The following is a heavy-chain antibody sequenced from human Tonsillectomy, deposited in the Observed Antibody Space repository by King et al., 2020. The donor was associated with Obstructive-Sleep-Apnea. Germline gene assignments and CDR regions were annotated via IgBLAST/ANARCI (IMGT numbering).Heavy chain of an antibody. CDR1: GFSLSTSGVG. D-gene: IGHD3-10*01. CDR3: AQQGFRFGEALSFDY. CDR2: IYLDDDK. J-gene: IGHJ4*02. Sequence: TLKESGPTLVKPTQTLTLTCTFSGFSLSTSGVGVGWIRQPPGKALEWLALIYLDDDKRYSPYLKSRLTISKDTSRNQVVLTMTNMDPVDTATYYCAQQGFRFGEALSFDYWGQGTLVTVSS. V-gene: IGHV2-5*02.